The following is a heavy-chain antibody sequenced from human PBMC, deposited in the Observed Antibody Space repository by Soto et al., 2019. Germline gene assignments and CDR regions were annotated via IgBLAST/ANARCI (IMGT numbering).Heavy chain of an antibody. D-gene: IGHD1-26*01. J-gene: IGHJ4*02. CDR3: ARAPPRIVGATTAYFDY. CDR2: IWYDGSNK. CDR1: GFTFSSYG. Sequence: SLRLSCAASGFTFSSYGMHWVRQAPGKGLEWVAVIWYDGSNKYYADSVKGRFTISRDNSKNTLYLQMNSLRAEDTAVYYCARAPPRIVGATTAYFDYWGQGTLVTVSS. V-gene: IGHV3-33*01.